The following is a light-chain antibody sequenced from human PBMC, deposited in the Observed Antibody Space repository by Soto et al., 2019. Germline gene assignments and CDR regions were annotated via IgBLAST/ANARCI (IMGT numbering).Light chain of an antibody. CDR1: ESVHRN. V-gene: IGKV3-15*01. J-gene: IGKJ3*01. Sequence: EMVMTQSPATLSVSPGERVTLSCRASESVHRNLAWYQQKPGQGPSLLIYYASTRATGVPDRFTGSGSGREFTLTISSLQTADFGVYHCQHYSSWPPTFGPGTKVEIK. CDR3: QHYSSWPPT. CDR2: YAS.